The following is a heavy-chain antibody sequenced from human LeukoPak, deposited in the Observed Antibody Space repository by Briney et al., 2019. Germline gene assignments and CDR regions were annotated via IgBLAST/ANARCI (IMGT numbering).Heavy chain of an antibody. CDR3: ARGIVVSPAALYSWFDP. Sequence: GGSLGLSCVASGITFSNYAVSWVRQAPEKGLDWVSVISGSAHKIRYADSVKGRFTISRDNSENIVYLQMNNLRVEDTALYYCARGIVVSPAALYSWFDPWGQGTLVTVSS. D-gene: IGHD2-21*01. CDR1: GITFSNYA. CDR2: ISGSAHKI. V-gene: IGHV3-23*01. J-gene: IGHJ5*02.